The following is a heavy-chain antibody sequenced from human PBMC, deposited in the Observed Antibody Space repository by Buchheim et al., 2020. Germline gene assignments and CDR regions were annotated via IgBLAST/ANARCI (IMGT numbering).Heavy chain of an antibody. V-gene: IGHV5-51*01. D-gene: IGHD5-18*01. Sequence: EVQLVQPGSEVKKPGESLKISCKGSGYTFSSYWIAWVRQKPGKGLEWMGIIYPGDSDTRYSPSFEGQVTISADKSINTAYLQWSSLKASDTAMFFCARRKWIQLWPPRGTYFDYWGQGTL. CDR3: ARRKWIQLWPPRGTYFDY. J-gene: IGHJ4*02. CDR1: GYTFSSYW. CDR2: IYPGDSDT.